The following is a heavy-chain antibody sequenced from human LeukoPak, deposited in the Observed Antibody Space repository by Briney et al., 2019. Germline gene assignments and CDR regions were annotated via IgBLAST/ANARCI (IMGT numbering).Heavy chain of an antibody. CDR3: ARHPPYDSSGYPNWFDP. Sequence: GESLKISCKGSGYSFASYWIGWVRQMPGKGLEWMGIIYPGDSDTRYSPSFQGQVTISADKSISTAYLQWSSLKASDTAMYYCARHPPYDSSGYPNWFDPWGQGTLVTVSP. V-gene: IGHV5-51*01. J-gene: IGHJ5*02. CDR2: IYPGDSDT. D-gene: IGHD3-22*01. CDR1: GYSFASYW.